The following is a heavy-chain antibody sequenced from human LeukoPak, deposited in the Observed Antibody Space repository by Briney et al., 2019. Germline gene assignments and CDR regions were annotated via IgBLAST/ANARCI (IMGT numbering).Heavy chain of an antibody. D-gene: IGHD6-13*01. CDR1: GYTFTSYD. J-gene: IGHJ4*02. Sequence: GASVKVSCKASGYTFTSYDINWVRQAPGQGLEWMGGIIPIFGTANYAQKFQGRVTITADESTSTAYMELSSLRSEDTAVYYCAGGAAADHWGQGTLVTVSS. CDR3: AGGAAADH. V-gene: IGHV1-69*13. CDR2: IIPIFGTA.